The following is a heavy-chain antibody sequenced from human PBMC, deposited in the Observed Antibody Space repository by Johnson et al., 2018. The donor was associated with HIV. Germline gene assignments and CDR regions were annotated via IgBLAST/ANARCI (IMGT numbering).Heavy chain of an antibody. CDR2: IGTAGDT. CDR3: AKFRGYYAPFDI. D-gene: IGHD3-3*01. V-gene: IGHV3-13*01. Sequence: VQLVESGGGLVQPGGSLRLSCAASGFTFSSYDMHWVRQATGKGLEWVSAIGTAGDTYYPGSVKGRFTISRENAKNSLYLQMNSLRAEDTAIYYCAKFRGYYAPFDIWGQGTMVTVSS. CDR1: GFTFSSYD. J-gene: IGHJ3*02.